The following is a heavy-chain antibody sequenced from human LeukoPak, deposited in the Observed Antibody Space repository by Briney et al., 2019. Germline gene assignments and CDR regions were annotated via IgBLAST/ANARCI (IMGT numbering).Heavy chain of an antibody. CDR1: GFTFSSYG. D-gene: IGHD6-13*01. CDR3: ARVPSIAAVGIRLDY. Sequence: GGSLRPSCVASGFTFSSYGMHWVRQAPGKGLEWVAVISYDGRHKYYADSVKGRFTISRDNSKNTLYLQMNSLRAEDTAMYYCARVPSIAAVGIRLDYWGQGTLVTASS. CDR2: ISYDGRHK. V-gene: IGHV3-30*03. J-gene: IGHJ4*02.